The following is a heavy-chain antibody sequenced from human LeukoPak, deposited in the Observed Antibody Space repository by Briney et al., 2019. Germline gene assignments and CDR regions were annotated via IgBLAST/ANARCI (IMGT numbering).Heavy chain of an antibody. CDR2: IYYSGST. J-gene: IGHJ4*02. V-gene: IGHV4-59*01. Sequence: SGTLALTCTVSGGSISSNYWSRIRQPPGKGLEWIGYIYYSGSTNYNPSLKSRVTISVDTSKNQFSLKLSSVTAADTAVYYCARDGNGIDYWGQGTLVIVSS. CDR1: GGSISSNY. CDR3: ARDGNGIDY. D-gene: IGHD1-26*01.